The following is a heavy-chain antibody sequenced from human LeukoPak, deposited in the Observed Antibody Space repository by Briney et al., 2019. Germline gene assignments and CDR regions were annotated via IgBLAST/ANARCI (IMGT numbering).Heavy chain of an antibody. V-gene: IGHV3-53*01. J-gene: IGHJ2*01. Sequence: PGGSLRLSCATSGFTVSSNYMSWVRQAPGKGLEWVSVIYSGGSTYYADSVKGRFTISRDNSKNTLYLQMNSLRAEDTAVYYCARDQRSSGWYPLWGCGTLVTVSS. D-gene: IGHD6-19*01. CDR1: GFTVSSNY. CDR2: IYSGGST. CDR3: ARDQRSSGWYPL.